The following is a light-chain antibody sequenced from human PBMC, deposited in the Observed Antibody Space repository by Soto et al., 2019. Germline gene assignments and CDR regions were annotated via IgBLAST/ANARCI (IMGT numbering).Light chain of an antibody. CDR3: SSYTGRGTRV. V-gene: IGLV2-14*03. CDR1: SNDVGAYNY. Sequence: QSALTQPASVSGSPGQSITISCTGTSNDVGAYNYVAWYQHHPGKAPKLMIYDVSNRPSGVSNRFPASKPGNTASLTISGPQDEGEADCYCSSYTGRGTRVLGEGTQPT. J-gene: IGLJ3*02. CDR2: DVS.